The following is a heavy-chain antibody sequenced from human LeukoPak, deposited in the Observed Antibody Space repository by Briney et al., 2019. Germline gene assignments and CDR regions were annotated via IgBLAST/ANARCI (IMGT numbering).Heavy chain of an antibody. D-gene: IGHD5-18*01. V-gene: IGHV3-7*01. CDR2: INPDGNKK. CDR1: GFTFSSFW. CDR3: ARDLAYSRLDY. J-gene: IGHJ4*02. Sequence: GGSLRLSCAASGFTFSSFWMSWVRQAPGKGLEWVASINPDGNKKHSADSVKGRFTISRDNAENSLYLQMNSLRVEDTAFYYCARDLAYSRLDYWGQGMLVTVSS.